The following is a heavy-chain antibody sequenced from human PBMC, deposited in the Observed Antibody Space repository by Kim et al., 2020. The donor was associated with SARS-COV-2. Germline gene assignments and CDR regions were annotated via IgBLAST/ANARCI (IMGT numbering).Heavy chain of an antibody. D-gene: IGHD1-26*01. CDR2: IIPIFGTA. J-gene: IGHJ5*02. Sequence: SVKVSCKASGGTFSSYAISWVRQAPGQGLEWMGGIIPIFGTANYAQKFQGRVTITADESTSTAYMELSSLRSEDTAVYYCALAISPPRELIDPWGQGTLVTVSS. V-gene: IGHV1-69*13. CDR1: GGTFSSYA. CDR3: ALAISPPRELIDP.